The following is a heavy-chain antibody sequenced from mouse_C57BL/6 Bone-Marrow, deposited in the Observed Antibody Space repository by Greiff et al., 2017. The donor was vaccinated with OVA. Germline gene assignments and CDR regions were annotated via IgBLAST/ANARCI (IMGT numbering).Heavy chain of an antibody. CDR1: GFTFSSYG. CDR2: ISSGGSYT. J-gene: IGHJ3*01. CDR3: ARQDGYYGFAY. D-gene: IGHD2-3*01. V-gene: IGHV5-6*02. Sequence: EVKLEESGGDLVKPGGSLKLSCAASGFTFSSYGMSWVRQTPDKRLEWVATISSGGSYTYYPDSVKGRFTISRDNAKNTLYLQMSSLKSEDTAMYYCARQDGYYGFAYWGQGTLVTVSA.